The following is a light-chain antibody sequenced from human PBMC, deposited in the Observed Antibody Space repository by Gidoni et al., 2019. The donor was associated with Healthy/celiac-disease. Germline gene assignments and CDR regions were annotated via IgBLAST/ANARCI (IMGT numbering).Light chain of an antibody. CDR2: DAS. CDR1: QSVSSY. J-gene: IGKJ4*01. V-gene: IGKV3-11*01. CDR3: QQRSNWPSLT. Sequence: IVLLPSPATLSLSPGDRAILSCRASQSVSSYLAWYQQKPGQAPRLLIYDASNRATGIPARFSGSRSGTDFTLTISSLEPEDFAVYYCQQRSNWPSLTFGGGTKVEIK.